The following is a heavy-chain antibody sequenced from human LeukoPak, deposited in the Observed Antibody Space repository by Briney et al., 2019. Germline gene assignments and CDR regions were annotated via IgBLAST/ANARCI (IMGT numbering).Heavy chain of an antibody. CDR2: IYYSGST. Sequence: SETLSLTCTVSGGSIRSSSSIYYWGWIRQSPGKGLEWIGTIYYSGSTYYNPSLKSRVTISVDTSKNQFSLRLSSVTAADTAVYYCARAARPDYYDSPFDYWAQGTLVTVSS. V-gene: IGHV4-39*01. CDR3: ARAARPDYYDSPFDY. D-gene: IGHD3-22*01. J-gene: IGHJ4*02. CDR1: GGSIRSSSSIYY.